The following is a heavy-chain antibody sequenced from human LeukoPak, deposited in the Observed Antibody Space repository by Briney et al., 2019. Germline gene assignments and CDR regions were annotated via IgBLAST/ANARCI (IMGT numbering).Heavy chain of an antibody. J-gene: IGHJ4*02. CDR1: GFTFSSYS. CDR3: ARVKSTSGWGTDY. Sequence: GGSLRLSCAASGFTFSSYSMNWVRQAPGKGLEWVSSISSSSSYIYYADSVKGRFTISRDNAKNSLYLQMNSLRAEDTALYYCARVKSTSGWGTDYWGQGTLVTVSS. V-gene: IGHV3-21*04. CDR2: ISSSSSYI. D-gene: IGHD6-19*01.